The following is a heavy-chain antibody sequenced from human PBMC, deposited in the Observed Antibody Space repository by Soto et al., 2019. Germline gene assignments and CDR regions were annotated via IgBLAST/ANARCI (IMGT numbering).Heavy chain of an antibody. CDR3: ARDRYPNWFDP. V-gene: IGHV3-33*01. J-gene: IGHJ5*02. Sequence: QVQLVESGGGVVQPGRSLRLSCAASGFTFSSYGMHWVRQAPEKGLEWVAVIWYDGSNKYYADSVKGRFTISRDNSKNTLYLQMNSLRAVVTAVYYCARDRYPNWFDPWGQGTLVTVSS. CDR2: IWYDGSNK. D-gene: IGHD2-2*02. CDR1: GFTFSSYG.